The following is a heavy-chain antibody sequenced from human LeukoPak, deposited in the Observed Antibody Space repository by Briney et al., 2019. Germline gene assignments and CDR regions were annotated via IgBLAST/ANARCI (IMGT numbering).Heavy chain of an antibody. CDR2: IYYNGRT. CDR1: GASIYTSSYY. Sequence: PSETLSLTCTVSGASIYTSSYYWGWIRQPPGKGLEWIGNIYYNGRTYYNSSLESRVTMSVDTSKNQFSLKLSSVTAADTAVYYCASDETAAWGQGTLVTVSS. CDR3: ASDETAA. V-gene: IGHV4-39*01. J-gene: IGHJ5*02. D-gene: IGHD6-13*01.